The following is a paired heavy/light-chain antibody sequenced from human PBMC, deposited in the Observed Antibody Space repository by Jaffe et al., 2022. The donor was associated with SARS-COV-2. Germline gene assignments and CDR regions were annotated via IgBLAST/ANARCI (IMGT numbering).Light chain of an antibody. V-gene: IGLV2-14*01. CDR2: EVN. Sequence: QSALTQPASVSGSPGQSITIACTGTTSDIGAYNFVSWHQQHPGKAPKLIIYEVNNRPSGVPDRFSGSKSGSTASLTISGLQAEDEADYYCNSYTTSSTLVFGGGTKLTVL. CDR3: NSYTTSSTLV. J-gene: IGLJ3*02. CDR1: TSDIGAYNF.
Heavy chain of an antibody. CDR1: GFTLSSYV. V-gene: IGHV3-23*01. CDR3: AKAFYGGYLGGQLDY. Sequence: EVQLLESGGRLIQPGGSLRLSCAASGFTLSSYVMHWVRQAPGKGLEWVSGIGISGGSTYYADSVKGRFTISRDNPKNTVYLQMNSLRADDTAVYYCAKAFYGGYLGGQLDYWGPGTLVTVSS. D-gene: IGHD5-18*01. J-gene: IGHJ4*02. CDR2: IGISGGST.